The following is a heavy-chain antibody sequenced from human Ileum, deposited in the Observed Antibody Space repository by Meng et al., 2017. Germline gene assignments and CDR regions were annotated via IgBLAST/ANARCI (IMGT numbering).Heavy chain of an antibody. J-gene: IGHJ4*02. CDR1: GDSISSRDW. CDR3: VRNEGYSLGD. Sequence: QVQLQWSGPGLVKPSGTLSLTCAVSGDSISSRDWWSWVRQPPGKGLEWIGEISQESGRTNYNPSFKSRVTISLDKSKNQFSLNLNSVTAADTAAYYCVRNEGYSLGDWGQGTLVTVSS. CDR2: ISQESGRT. V-gene: IGHV4-4*02. D-gene: IGHD2-21*01.